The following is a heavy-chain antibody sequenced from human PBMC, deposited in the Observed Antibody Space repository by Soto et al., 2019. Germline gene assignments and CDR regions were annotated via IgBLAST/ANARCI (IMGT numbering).Heavy chain of an antibody. V-gene: IGHV4-34*01. CDR3: ARVGTTYYYDSSGYYSPDY. D-gene: IGHD3-22*01. CDR2: INHSGGT. J-gene: IGHJ4*02. Sequence: PSETLSLSCALYGLSFSAYYWSWIRHPPGKGLEWIGEINHSGGTSYNPSLKSRVTISVDTSKSQFSLKLTSVTAADTAVYYCARVGTTYYYDSSGYYSPDYWGQGTLVTVS. CDR1: GLSFSAYY.